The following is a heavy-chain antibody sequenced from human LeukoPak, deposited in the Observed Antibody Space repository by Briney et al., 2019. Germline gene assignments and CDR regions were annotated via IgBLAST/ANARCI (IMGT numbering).Heavy chain of an antibody. J-gene: IGHJ4*02. CDR3: ARERSSYYDILTGYSGYYFDY. CDR2: IYTSGST. V-gene: IGHV4-4*07. D-gene: IGHD3-9*01. CDR1: GGSISSYY. Sequence: SETLSLTCTVSGGSISSYYWSWLRQPAGKGLEWIGRIYTSGSTTYNPSLKSRVTMSVDTSKTQFSLKLSSVTAADTAVYYCARERSSYYDILTGYSGYYFDYWGQGTLVTVSS.